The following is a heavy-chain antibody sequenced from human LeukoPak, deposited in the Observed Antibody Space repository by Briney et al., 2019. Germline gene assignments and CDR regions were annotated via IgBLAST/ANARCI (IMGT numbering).Heavy chain of an antibody. J-gene: IGHJ4*02. CDR3: ARDVGRVLYYFDY. CDR2: ISHDGNNK. Sequence: GGSLRLSCAASGFTFSSYAMHWVRQAPGKGLEWVAVISHDGNNKYCADSVKGRFTISRDNSKNTLSLQMNSLRAEDTAFYYCARDVGRVLYYFDYWGQGTLVTVSS. CDR1: GFTFSSYA. V-gene: IGHV3-30-3*01. D-gene: IGHD2/OR15-2a*01.